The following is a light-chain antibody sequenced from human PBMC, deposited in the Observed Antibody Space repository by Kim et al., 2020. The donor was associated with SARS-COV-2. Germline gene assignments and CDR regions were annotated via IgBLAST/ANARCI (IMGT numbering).Light chain of an antibody. Sequence: DIQMTQSPSTLSASVGDRVSITCRASQDVSRWLAWYQQKPGKAPKLLIYDASTVESGVPSRFSGSGSGTEFTLTISSLQPDDFATYYCQHHASNPITSGQGTRLEI. CDR1: QDVSRW. J-gene: IGKJ5*01. CDR3: QHHASNPIT. V-gene: IGKV1-5*01. CDR2: DAS.